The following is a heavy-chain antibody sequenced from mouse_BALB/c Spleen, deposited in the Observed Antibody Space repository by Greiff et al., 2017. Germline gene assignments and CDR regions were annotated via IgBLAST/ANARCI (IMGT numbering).Heavy chain of an antibody. D-gene: IGHD1-1*01. CDR2: ISYSGST. CDR3: ARDYGWYFDV. Sequence: ESGPGLVKPSQSLSLTCTVTGYSITSDYAWNWIRQFPGNKLEWMGYISYSGSTSYNPSLKSRISITRDTSKNQFFLQLNSVTTEDTATYYCARDYGWYFDVWGAGTTVTVSS. J-gene: IGHJ1*01. V-gene: IGHV3-2*02. CDR1: GYSITSDYA.